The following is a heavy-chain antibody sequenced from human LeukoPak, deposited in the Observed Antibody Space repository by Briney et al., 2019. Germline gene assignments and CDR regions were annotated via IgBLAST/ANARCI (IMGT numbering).Heavy chain of an antibody. J-gene: IGHJ6*03. V-gene: IGHV4-38-2*01. CDR1: GYSISSGYC. CDR2: IYHSGST. CDR3: ARQSGPAAIYYYYYMDV. Sequence: SETLSLTCAVSGYSISSGYCWGWIRQPPGKGLEWIGSIYHSGSTYYNPSLKSRVTISVDTSKNQFSLKLSSVTAADTAVYYCARQSGPAAIYYYYYMDVWGKGTTVTVSS. D-gene: IGHD2-2*01.